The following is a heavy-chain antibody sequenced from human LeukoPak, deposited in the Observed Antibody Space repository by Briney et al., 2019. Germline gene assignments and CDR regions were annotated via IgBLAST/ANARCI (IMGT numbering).Heavy chain of an antibody. J-gene: IGHJ4*02. V-gene: IGHV3-30*03. CDR2: ISYDGSNK. Sequence: GRSLRLSCAASGFTFSSYGMHWVRQAPGKGLEWVAVISYDGSNKYYADSVKGRFTISRDNSKNTLYLQMNSLRAEDTAVYYCARHKPLDYYDSSGYYAFDYWGQGTLVTVSS. CDR3: ARHKPLDYYDSSGYYAFDY. CDR1: GFTFSSYG. D-gene: IGHD3-22*01.